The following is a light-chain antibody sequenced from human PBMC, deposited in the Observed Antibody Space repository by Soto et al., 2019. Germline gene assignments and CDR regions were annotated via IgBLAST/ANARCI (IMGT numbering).Light chain of an antibody. CDR1: QSVLYSSNNKNY. CDR3: QQYYSTPPLT. CDR2: WAS. Sequence: DIVMTQSPDSLAVSLGERATINCKSSQSVLYSSNNKNYLAWYQQKPGQPPKLLIYWASTRESGVPDRFSGSGSGTDFTLNISSLLAEDVAVYYCQQYYSTPPLTFGQGTKVEIK. J-gene: IGKJ1*01. V-gene: IGKV4-1*01.